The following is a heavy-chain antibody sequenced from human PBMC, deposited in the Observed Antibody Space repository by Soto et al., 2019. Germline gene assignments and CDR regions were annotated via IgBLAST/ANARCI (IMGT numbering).Heavy chain of an antibody. CDR1: GFTFSSYS. CDR3: ARQWSHARHFDY. D-gene: IGHD2-15*01. J-gene: IGHJ4*02. V-gene: IGHV3-21*01. CDR2: ISSSSSYI. Sequence: GGSLRLSCAASGFTFSSYSMNWVRQAPGKGLEWVSSISSSSSYIYYADSVKGRFTISRDNAKNSLYLQMNSLRAEDTAVYYCARQWSHARHFDYWGQGTLVTVSS.